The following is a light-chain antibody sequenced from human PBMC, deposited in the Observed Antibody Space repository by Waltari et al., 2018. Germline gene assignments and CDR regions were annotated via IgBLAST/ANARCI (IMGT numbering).Light chain of an antibody. V-gene: IGLV2-14*03. CDR1: RSDVGHYNS. CDR2: AVS. Sequence: QSALTQPASVSGSPGQSITISCTGTRSDVGHYNSVSWYQQLPGKAPKLMIYAVSQRPSVVSDRFSGSNSDNTASLTISGLQTEDEGDYYCSSYADIITVFGGGTRLTVL. J-gene: IGLJ3*02. CDR3: SSYADIITV.